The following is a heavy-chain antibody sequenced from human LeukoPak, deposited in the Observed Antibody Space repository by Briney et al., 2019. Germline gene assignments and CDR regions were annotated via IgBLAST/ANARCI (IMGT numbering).Heavy chain of an antibody. V-gene: IGHV3-7*01. J-gene: IGHJ4*02. CDR1: GFTSSSYW. CDR2: IKQDGSEK. Sequence: PRGSPRLSCAASGFTSSSYWMSWVRQAPGKGLEWVANIKQDGSEKYYMDSVKGRFTISRDNAKNSLYLQMNSLRAEDTAVYYCARGPLVVVAATPLADYWGQGTLVTVSS. D-gene: IGHD2-15*01. CDR3: ARGPLVVVAATPLADY.